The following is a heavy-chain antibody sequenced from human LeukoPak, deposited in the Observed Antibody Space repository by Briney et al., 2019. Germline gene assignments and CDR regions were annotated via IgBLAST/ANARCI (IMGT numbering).Heavy chain of an antibody. V-gene: IGHV4-59*08. Sequence: SETLSLTCTVSGGSISSYYWSWIRQPAGKGLEWIGYIFYSGITSYNPSLKSRVTISVDTSKNQFSLKLSSVTAADTAVYYCARHGGSESLFDYWGQGTLVTVSS. D-gene: IGHD3-10*01. CDR1: GGSISSYY. CDR2: IFYSGIT. CDR3: ARHGGSESLFDY. J-gene: IGHJ4*02.